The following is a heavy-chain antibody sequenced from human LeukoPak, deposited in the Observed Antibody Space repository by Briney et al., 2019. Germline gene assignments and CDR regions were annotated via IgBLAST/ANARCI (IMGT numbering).Heavy chain of an antibody. CDR1: GYTFTGYY. D-gene: IGHD1-1*01. Sequence: GASVKVSCKASGYTFTGYYMHWVRQAPGQGLEWMGWINTNNGGTNYAQKFQGRVTMTRDTSISTAYMELSRLRSDDTAVYYCVSRRRLESRGFQNWGQGNLVTVSS. V-gene: IGHV1-2*02. CDR2: INTNNGGT. CDR3: VSRRRLESRGFQN. J-gene: IGHJ1*01.